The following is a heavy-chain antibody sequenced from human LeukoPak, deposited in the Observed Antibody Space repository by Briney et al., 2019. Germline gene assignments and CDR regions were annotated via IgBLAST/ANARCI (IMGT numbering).Heavy chain of an antibody. D-gene: IGHD6-13*01. V-gene: IGHV3-11*03. J-gene: IGHJ4*02. Sequence: GGSLRLSCAASGFTFGDSYMNWIRQAPGKGPEWVSYISGSSSDTNYIDSVRGRFTVSRDNAKKSLYLQMNSLRAEDTAVYYCASLIRPGVAAAGTGYWGQGTLVTVSS. CDR1: GFTFGDSY. CDR3: ASLIRPGVAAAGTGY. CDR2: ISGSSSDT.